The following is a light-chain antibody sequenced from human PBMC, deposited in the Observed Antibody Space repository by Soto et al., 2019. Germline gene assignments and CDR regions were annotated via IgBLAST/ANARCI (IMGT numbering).Light chain of an antibody. CDR1: SSDVGSYNL. V-gene: IGLV2-23*02. Sequence: QCVLTQPASVSGSPGQSITISCTGTSSDVGSYNLVSWYQQHPGKAPKLMIYEVSKRPSGVSNRFSGSKSGNTASLTISGLQAEDEADYYCCSYAGSSYVFGTGTKVTVL. J-gene: IGLJ1*01. CDR3: CSYAGSSYV. CDR2: EVS.